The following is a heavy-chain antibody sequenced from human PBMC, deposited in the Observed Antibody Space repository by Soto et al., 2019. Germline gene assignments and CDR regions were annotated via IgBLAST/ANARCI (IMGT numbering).Heavy chain of an antibody. D-gene: IGHD5-18*01. CDR2: IYPGDSDT. CDR3: AGDLYSYGYTWALDY. Sequence: PGESLKISCKGSGYSFASYWIGWVRQMPGKGLEWMGIIYPGDSDTRYSPSFQGQVTISADKSISTAYLQWSSLRSEDTAVYYCAGDLYSYGYTWALDYWGQGTLVTVSS. J-gene: IGHJ4*02. V-gene: IGHV5-51*01. CDR1: GYSFASYW.